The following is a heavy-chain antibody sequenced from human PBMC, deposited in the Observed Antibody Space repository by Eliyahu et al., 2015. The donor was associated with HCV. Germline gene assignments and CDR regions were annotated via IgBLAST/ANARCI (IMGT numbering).Heavy chain of an antibody. CDR3: ARQPLGYCSGGSCYPLRSGAFDI. CDR2: IYLWWGT. V-gene: IGHV4-39*01. D-gene: IGHD2-15*01. J-gene: IGHJ3*02. Sequence: QLQLQESGPGLVKPSETLSLTCTVSGGSISSSSYYWGWIRQPPGKGLEWIGSIYLWWGTHHNPSLKSRVTISVDTSKNQFSLKLSSVTAADTAVYYCARQPLGYCSGGSCYPLRSGAFDIWGQGTMVTVSS. CDR1: GGSISSSSYY.